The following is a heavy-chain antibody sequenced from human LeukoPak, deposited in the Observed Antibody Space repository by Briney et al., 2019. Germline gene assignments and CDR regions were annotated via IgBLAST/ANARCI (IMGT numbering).Heavy chain of an antibody. V-gene: IGHV4-30-2*01. J-gene: IGHJ4*02. Sequence: SETLSLTCAVSGGSTSSGGYSWSWIRQPPGKGLEWIGYIYHSGSTYYNPSLKSRVTISVDRSKNQFSLKLSSVTAADTAVYYCARGESSSSWYPYFDYWGQGTLVTVSS. D-gene: IGHD6-13*01. CDR2: IYHSGST. CDR1: GGSTSSGGYS. CDR3: ARGESSSSWYPYFDY.